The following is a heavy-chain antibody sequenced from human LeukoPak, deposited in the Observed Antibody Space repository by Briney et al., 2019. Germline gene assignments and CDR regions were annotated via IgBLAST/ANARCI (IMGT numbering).Heavy chain of an antibody. CDR1: GFTLSSYW. D-gene: IGHD3-9*01. J-gene: IGHJ3*02. CDR2: IKQDGSEK. V-gene: IGHV3-7*03. CDR3: ARDSPQIFPHAFDI. Sequence: GGSLRLSCAASGFTLSSYWMSWVRQAPGKGLEWVANIKQDGSEKYYVDSVKGRFTVSRDNAKNSLYLQMNSLRAEDTAVYYCARDSPQIFPHAFDIWGQGTMVTVSS.